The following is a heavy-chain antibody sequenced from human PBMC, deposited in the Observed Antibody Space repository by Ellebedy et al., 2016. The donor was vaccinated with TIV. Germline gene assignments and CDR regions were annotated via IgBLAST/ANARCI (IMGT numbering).Heavy chain of an antibody. CDR2: ISWDGGST. CDR3: AKDQGPGSGSFYYYYYMDV. J-gene: IGHJ6*03. Sequence: GGSLRLSCAASGFTFDDYAMHWVRQAPGKGLEWVSLISWDGGSTYYADSVKGRFTISRDNSKNSLYLQMNSLRAEDTALYYCAKDQGPGSGSFYYYYYMDVWGKGTTVTVSS. D-gene: IGHD3-10*01. V-gene: IGHV3-43D*03. CDR1: GFTFDDYA.